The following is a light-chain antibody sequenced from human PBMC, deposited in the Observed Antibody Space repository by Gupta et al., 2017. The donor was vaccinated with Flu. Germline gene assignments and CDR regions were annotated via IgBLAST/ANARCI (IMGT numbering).Light chain of an antibody. CDR2: AAS. J-gene: IGKJ1*01. Sequence: AIRMTQSPSSFSASTGDRVTITCRASQGISSYLAWYQQKPGKAPKLLIYAASTWQSGVPSRFSGSGSGTDFTLTISCLQSEDFAAYYCQQYHSYPQGTFGQGTKVEIK. CDR3: QQYHSYPQGT. CDR1: QGISSY. V-gene: IGKV1-8*01.